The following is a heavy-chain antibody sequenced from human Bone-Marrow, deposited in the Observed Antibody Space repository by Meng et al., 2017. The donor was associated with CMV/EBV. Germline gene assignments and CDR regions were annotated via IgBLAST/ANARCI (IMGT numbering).Heavy chain of an antibody. J-gene: IGHJ3*02. CDR2: FDPEDGET. V-gene: IGHV1-24*01. D-gene: IGHD2-2*01. Sequence: ASVKVSCKVSGYTLTELSMHWVRQAPGKGLEWMGGFDPEDGETIYAQKFQGRVTMTEDTSTDTAYMELSSLRSEDTAVYYCARRGYCSSTSCLHDVFDIWGQGTMVTVSS. CDR1: GYTLTELS. CDR3: ARRGYCSSTSCLHDVFDI.